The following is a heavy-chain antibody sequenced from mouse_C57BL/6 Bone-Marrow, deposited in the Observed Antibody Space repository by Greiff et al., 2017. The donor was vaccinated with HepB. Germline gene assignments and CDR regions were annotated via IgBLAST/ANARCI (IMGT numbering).Heavy chain of an antibody. CDR3: ARGNYGSSFY. CDR1: GYAFSSYW. D-gene: IGHD1-1*01. V-gene: IGHV1-80*01. CDR2: IYPGDGDT. Sequence: QVQLKESGAELVKPGASVKISCKASGYAFSSYWMNWVKQRPGKGLEWIGQIYPGDGDTNYNGKFKGKATLTADKSSSTAYMQLSSLTSEDSAVYFCARGNYGSSFYWGQGTTLTVSS. J-gene: IGHJ2*01.